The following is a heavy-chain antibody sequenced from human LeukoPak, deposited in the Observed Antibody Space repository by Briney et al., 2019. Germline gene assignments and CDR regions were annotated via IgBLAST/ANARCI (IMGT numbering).Heavy chain of an antibody. Sequence: GGPLRLSCVGSGFSLSSYGMHWVRQAPGKGLEWVALISSYGSHQYYGDSVKGRFTLSRDDSKNTLYLQMSSLRTEDTAVYYCARDMGDIAMISDEWGQGTLVTVSS. CDR1: GFSLSSYG. J-gene: IGHJ4*02. V-gene: IGHV3-30*03. CDR3: ARDMGDIAMISDE. D-gene: IGHD5-18*01. CDR2: ISSYGSHQ.